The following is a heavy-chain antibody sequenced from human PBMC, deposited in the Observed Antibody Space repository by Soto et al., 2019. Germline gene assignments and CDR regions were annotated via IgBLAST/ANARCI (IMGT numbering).Heavy chain of an antibody. Sequence: SVKVSCKASGGTFSNYAFSWVRQAPGQGLEWMGGILPIFTTATYAPKFQDGVTITADESTSTVYMDLSSLRSEDTALYYCAKDIGFQQHLFVFDNWGQGTLVTVSS. CDR2: ILPIFTTA. D-gene: IGHD6-13*01. CDR3: AKDIGFQQHLFVFDN. J-gene: IGHJ4*02. V-gene: IGHV1-69*13. CDR1: GGTFSNYA.